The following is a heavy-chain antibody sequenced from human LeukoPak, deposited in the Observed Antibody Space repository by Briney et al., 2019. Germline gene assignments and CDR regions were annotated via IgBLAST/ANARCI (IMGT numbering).Heavy chain of an antibody. D-gene: IGHD4-17*01. CDR2: IYYSVST. CDR1: GGSISSGGYY. CDR3: ARVTTTVTDYYYYGMDV. V-gene: IGHV4-31*03. Sequence: PSETLSLTCTVSGGSISSGGYYWSWIRQHPGKGLEWIGYIYYSVSTYYTPSLKSRVTISVDTSKNQFSLKLSSVTAADTAVYYCARVTTTVTDYYYYGMDVWGQGTTVTVSS. J-gene: IGHJ6*02.